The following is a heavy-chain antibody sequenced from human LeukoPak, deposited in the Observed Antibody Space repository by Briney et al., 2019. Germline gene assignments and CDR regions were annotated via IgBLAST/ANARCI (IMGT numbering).Heavy chain of an antibody. CDR3: ARYSGAGRYFDY. CDR1: GGSISSYY. Sequence: SETLSLTCTVSGGSISSYYWSWIRQPPGKGLEWIGYIYYSGSTNYNPSLKSRVTISVDTSKNQFSLKLSSVTAADTAVYYCARYSGAGRYFDYWGQGTLVTVSS. J-gene: IGHJ4*02. CDR2: IYYSGST. V-gene: IGHV4-59*08. D-gene: IGHD5-12*01.